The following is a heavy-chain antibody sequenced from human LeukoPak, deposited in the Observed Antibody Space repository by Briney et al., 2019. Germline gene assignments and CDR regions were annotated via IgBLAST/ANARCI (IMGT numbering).Heavy chain of an antibody. V-gene: IGHV6-1*01. D-gene: IGHD3-16*01. CDR1: GDSVSTNNVA. J-gene: IGHJ4*02. CDR3: AREDLGAAYFDF. CDR2: TYYRPKWYN. Sequence: SQTLSLTCAITGDSVSTNNVAWDWIRQCPPSGLEGLGRTYYRPKWYNDYAVSVKSRIIINPDTSKNQFSLQLNSVTPDDTAVYYCAREDLGAAYFDFWGQGTLVTVSS.